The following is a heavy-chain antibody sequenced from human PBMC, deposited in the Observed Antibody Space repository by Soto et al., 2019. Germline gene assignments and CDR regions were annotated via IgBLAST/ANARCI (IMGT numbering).Heavy chain of an antibody. Sequence: EVQLLESGGGLVQPGGSLRLSCAASGFTFSSYAMSWVRQAPGKGLEWISAISGSGGSTYYADSVKGRFTISRDNSKNTLYLRMNSLRAEDTTVYYCAKTYYDYIWWSYREEGFDYWGRGSLVTVSS. CDR2: ISGSGGST. CDR3: AKTYYDYIWWSYREEGFDY. D-gene: IGHD3-16*02. V-gene: IGHV3-23*01. J-gene: IGHJ4*02. CDR1: GFTFSSYA.